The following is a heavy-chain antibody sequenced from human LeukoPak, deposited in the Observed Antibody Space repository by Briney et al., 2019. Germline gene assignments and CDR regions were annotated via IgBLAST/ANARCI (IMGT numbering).Heavy chain of an antibody. CDR1: GSSFSIYW. V-gene: IGHV5-51*01. D-gene: IGHD3-22*01. CDR2: IYPGDSDT. J-gene: IGHJ4*02. Sequence: GESLKISCEGSGSSFSIYWIAWVPQMPGKGLEWMGIIYPGDSDTRYSPPFQGQVTISADKSISTAYLQWSSLKASDTAMYYCARRYYYDSSGLDYWGQGTLVTVSS. CDR3: ARRYYYDSSGLDY.